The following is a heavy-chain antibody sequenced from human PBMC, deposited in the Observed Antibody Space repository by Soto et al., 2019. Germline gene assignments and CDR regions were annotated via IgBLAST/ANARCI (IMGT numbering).Heavy chain of an antibody. D-gene: IGHD2-21*02. CDR2: INGYNGNT. V-gene: IGHV1-18*01. CDR3: AREGDFPYYYYGMDV. Sequence: QVQLVQSGAEVKKPGASVKVSCKASGYTFTRYGITWVRQARGQGLEWMGWINGYNGNTKYAQKLQGRVTMTTDTSTSTAYMELRSLTSDYTAVYYCAREGDFPYYYYGMDVWGQWTTVTVSS. CDR1: GYTFTRYG. J-gene: IGHJ6*02.